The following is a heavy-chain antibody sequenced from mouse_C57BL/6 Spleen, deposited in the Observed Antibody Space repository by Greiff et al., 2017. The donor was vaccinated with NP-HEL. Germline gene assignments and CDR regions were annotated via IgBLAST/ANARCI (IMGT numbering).Heavy chain of an antibody. CDR1: GYTFTSYW. J-gene: IGHJ3*01. Sequence: QVQLQQPGAELVRPGSSVKLSCKASGYTFTSYWMDWVKQRPGQGLEWIGNIYPSDSETHYNQKFKDKATLTVDKSSSTAYMQLSSLTSEDSAVYYCARRDDYGEGFAYWGQGTLVTVSA. CDR3: ARRDDYGEGFAY. CDR2: IYPSDSET. D-gene: IGHD2-4*01. V-gene: IGHV1-61*01.